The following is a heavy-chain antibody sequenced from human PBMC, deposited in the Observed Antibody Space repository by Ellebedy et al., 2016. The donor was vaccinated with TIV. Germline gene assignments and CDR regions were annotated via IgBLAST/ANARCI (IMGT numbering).Heavy chain of an antibody. CDR3: ARQGRDGYKNGLDY. D-gene: IGHD5-24*01. V-gene: IGHV4-39*07. Sequence: MPGGSLTLSCTVPGGSISSSSYYWGWIRQPPGKGLEWIGSIYYSGNTHYNPSLKSRVTISVDTSKNQFSLKLSSVTAADTAGYYCARQGRDGYKNGLDYWGQGTLVTVSS. CDR1: GGSISSSSYY. J-gene: IGHJ4*02. CDR2: IYYSGNT.